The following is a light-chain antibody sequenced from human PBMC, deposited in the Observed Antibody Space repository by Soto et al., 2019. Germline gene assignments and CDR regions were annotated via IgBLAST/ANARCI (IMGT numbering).Light chain of an antibody. CDR2: GGT. CDR3: SSYAGSSNV. J-gene: IGLJ1*01. CDR1: STNIGAGYG. Sequence: QSALTQPPSVSGAPGQRVSISCTGSSTNIGAGYGVHWYQQRPGTAPKLLIVGGTIRPSGVPDRFSGSKSGNTASLTVSGLQAEDEADYYCSSYAGSSNVFGTGTKVTVL. V-gene: IGLV1-40*01.